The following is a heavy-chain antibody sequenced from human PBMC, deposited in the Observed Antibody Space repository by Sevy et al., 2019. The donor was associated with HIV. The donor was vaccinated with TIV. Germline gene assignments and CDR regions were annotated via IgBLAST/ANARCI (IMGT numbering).Heavy chain of an antibody. CDR1: GGSISSYY. Sequence: SETLSLTCTVSGGSISSYYRSWIRQPPGKGLEWIGYIYYSGSTNYNPSLKSRVTISVDTSKNQFSLKLSSVTAADTAVYYCARDGDYDSSGIYGMDVWGQGTTVTVSS. J-gene: IGHJ6*02. D-gene: IGHD3-22*01. CDR3: ARDGDYDSSGIYGMDV. CDR2: IYYSGST. V-gene: IGHV4-59*01.